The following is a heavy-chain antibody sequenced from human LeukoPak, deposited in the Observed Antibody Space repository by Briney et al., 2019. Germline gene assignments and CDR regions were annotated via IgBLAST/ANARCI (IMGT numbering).Heavy chain of an antibody. CDR1: GGSISTYY. D-gene: IGHD2-8*02. V-gene: IGHV4-59*01. CDR2: IYYSGST. J-gene: IGHJ4*02. CDR3: AGAAGGYYSDY. Sequence: SETLSLTCTVSGGSISTYYWSWIRQPPGKGLEYIGYIYYSGSTNYNPSLKSRVTISLDTSKNQFSLKLSSVTAADTAVYYCAGAAGGYYSDYWGQGSLVTVSS.